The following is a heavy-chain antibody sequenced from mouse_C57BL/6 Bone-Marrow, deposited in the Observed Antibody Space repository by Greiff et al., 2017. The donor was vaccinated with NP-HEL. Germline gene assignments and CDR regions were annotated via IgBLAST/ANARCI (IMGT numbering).Heavy chain of an antibody. V-gene: IGHV1-64*01. CDR2: IHPNSGST. Sequence: QVQLQQPGAELVKPGASVKLSCKASGYTFTSYWMHWVKQRPGQGLEWIGMIHPNSGSTNYNEKFKSKATLTVDKSSSTAYMQLSSLTSEDSAVYYCARGSYDYDDYYAMDYWGQGTSVTVSS. D-gene: IGHD2-4*01. J-gene: IGHJ4*01. CDR1: GYTFTSYW. CDR3: ARGSYDYDDYYAMDY.